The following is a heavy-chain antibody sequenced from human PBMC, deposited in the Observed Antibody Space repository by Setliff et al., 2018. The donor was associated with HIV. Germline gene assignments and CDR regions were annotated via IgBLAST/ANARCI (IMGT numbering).Heavy chain of an antibody. J-gene: IGHJ4*02. CDR3: AKDREDDFWSGIPSHYFDY. CDR1: GFTFSSYS. Sequence: PGGSLRLSCAASGFTFSSYSMNWVRQAPGKGLEWVSSISSSSSYIYYADSVKGRFTISRDNAKNSLYLQMNSLRRDDMAVYYCAKDREDDFWSGIPSHYFDYWGQGTLVTVSS. CDR2: ISSSSSYI. V-gene: IGHV3-21*04. D-gene: IGHD3-3*01.